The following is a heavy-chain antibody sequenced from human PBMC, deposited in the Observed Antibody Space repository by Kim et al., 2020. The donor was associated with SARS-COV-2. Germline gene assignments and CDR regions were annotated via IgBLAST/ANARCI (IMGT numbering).Heavy chain of an antibody. CDR3: ARDDGDYAFDY. CDR1: GFTFSSYS. Sequence: GGSLRLSCVASGFTFSSYSMNWVRQAPGKGLEWVSSISSSSSYIYYADSVKGRFTISRDNAKNSLYLQMNSLRAEDTAVYYCARDDGDYAFDYWGQGTLVTVSS. D-gene: IGHD4-17*01. V-gene: IGHV3-21*01. J-gene: IGHJ4*02. CDR2: ISSSSSYI.